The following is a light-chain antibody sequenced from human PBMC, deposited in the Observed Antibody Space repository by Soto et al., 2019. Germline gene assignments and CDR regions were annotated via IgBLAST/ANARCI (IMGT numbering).Light chain of an antibody. CDR1: QSISSL. CDR2: EAS. CDR3: QQYKSFSYT. V-gene: IGKV1-5*03. J-gene: IGKJ2*01. Sequence: DIQMTQFPSTLAASVGDRVTITCRASQSISSLLAWYQQKPGEAPKVLIYEASSLEIGVPSRFSGSGSRTEFTLTISSLLPDDFATYFCQQYKSFSYTFGQGTNLEIK.